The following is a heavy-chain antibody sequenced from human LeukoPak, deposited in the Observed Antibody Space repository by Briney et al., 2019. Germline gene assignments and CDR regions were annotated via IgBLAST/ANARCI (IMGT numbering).Heavy chain of an antibody. CDR2: ISYSGST. CDR1: GGSISRYY. CDR3: ARVEYSSSSIWFDP. J-gene: IGHJ5*02. V-gene: IGHV4-59*01. Sequence: SETLSLTCTVSGGSISRYYWSWIRRPQGKGLEWIGYISYSGSTNYNPSLKSRVTMSVDTSKNQFSLKLSSLTAADTAVYYCARVEYSSSSIWFDPWGQGTLVTVSS. D-gene: IGHD6-6*01.